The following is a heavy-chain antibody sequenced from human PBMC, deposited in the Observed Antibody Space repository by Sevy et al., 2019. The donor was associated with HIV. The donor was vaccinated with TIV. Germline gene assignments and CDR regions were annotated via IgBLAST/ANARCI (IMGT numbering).Heavy chain of an antibody. CDR2: IYSAGSA. Sequence: GGSLRLSCAASGFSFSSYGMHWVRQAPGKGLEWVSVIYSAGSAYYADSVKGRFTISRDNSKNTLYLQMNSLRAEDTAVYYCARDNNFWSGYGKTFYGMDVWGQGTTVTVSS. CDR1: GFSFSSYG. V-gene: IGHV3-66*01. D-gene: IGHD3-3*01. CDR3: ARDNNFWSGYGKTFYGMDV. J-gene: IGHJ6*02.